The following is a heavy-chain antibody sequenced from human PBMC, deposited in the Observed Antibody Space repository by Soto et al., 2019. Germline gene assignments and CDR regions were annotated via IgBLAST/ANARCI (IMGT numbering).Heavy chain of an antibody. D-gene: IGHD2-15*01. CDR2: IYYSGST. J-gene: IGHJ5*02. Sequence: QVQLQESGPGLVKPSETLSLTCTVSGGSISSYYWSWIRQPPGKGLEWIGYIYYSGSTNYNPSLKSRVTISVDTSKNQFSLKLSSVTAADTAVYYCARTLRPGYCSGGSCEYNWFDPWGQGTLVTVSS. CDR3: ARTLRPGYCSGGSCEYNWFDP. V-gene: IGHV4-59*08. CDR1: GGSISSYY.